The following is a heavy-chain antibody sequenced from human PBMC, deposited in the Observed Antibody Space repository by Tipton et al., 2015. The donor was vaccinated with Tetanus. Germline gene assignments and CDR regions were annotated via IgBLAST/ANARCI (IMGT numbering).Heavy chain of an antibody. CDR2: IWYDGSNP. V-gene: IGHV3-33*01. CDR1: GFTFKNHG. Sequence: SLRLSCEASGFTFKNHGMHWVRQAPGKGLERVALIWYDGSNPSYAHSVRGRFTISRDNSKSTLFLQMNSLRAEDTAVYFCARRTNSGHVYNPLDLWGQGAMVIVSS. CDR3: ARRTNSGHVYNPLDL. J-gene: IGHJ3*01. D-gene: IGHD5-24*01.